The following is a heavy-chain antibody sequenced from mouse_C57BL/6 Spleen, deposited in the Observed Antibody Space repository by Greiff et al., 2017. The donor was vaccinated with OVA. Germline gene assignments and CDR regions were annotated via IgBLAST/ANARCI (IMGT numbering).Heavy chain of an antibody. D-gene: IGHD2-4*01. CDR3: AKGLYYYDGYYFCY. Sequence: VQRVESGPGLVAPSPRLSITCTVSGFSFTSYGVSWVRQPPGKGLEWLGVIWGDGSTNYHSAIISRLSISKENSKSQFFLTLNSLQTDDTATYYCAKGLYYYDGYYFCYWGQGTTLTVSS. V-gene: IGHV2-3*01. CDR2: IWGDGST. CDR1: GFSFTSYG. J-gene: IGHJ2*01.